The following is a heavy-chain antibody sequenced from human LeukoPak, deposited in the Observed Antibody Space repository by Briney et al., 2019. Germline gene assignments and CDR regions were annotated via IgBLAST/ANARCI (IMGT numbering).Heavy chain of an antibody. Sequence: GGSLRLSCAASGFTFSSYAMHWVRQAPGKGLEWVAVISYDGSNKYYADSVKGRFTISRDNSKNTLYLQMNSLRAEDTAVYYCARDVGDSDYGSGPDAFDIWGQGTMVTVSS. V-gene: IGHV3-30-3*01. CDR1: GFTFSSYA. CDR3: ARDVGDSDYGSGPDAFDI. J-gene: IGHJ3*02. CDR2: ISYDGSNK. D-gene: IGHD3-10*01.